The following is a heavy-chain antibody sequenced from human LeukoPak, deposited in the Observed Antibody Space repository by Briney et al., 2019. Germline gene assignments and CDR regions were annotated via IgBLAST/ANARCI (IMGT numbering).Heavy chain of an antibody. V-gene: IGHV3-30*18. D-gene: IGHD4-23*01. CDR2: ISYDGSNK. CDR3: AKETGVVRDLDY. Sequence: TGGSLRLSCAASGFTFSSYGMHWVRQAPGKGLEWVAVISYDGSNKYYADSVKGRFTISRDNSKNTLYLQMNSLRAEDTAVYYCAKETGVVRDLDYWGQGTLVTVSS. CDR1: GFTFSSYG. J-gene: IGHJ4*02.